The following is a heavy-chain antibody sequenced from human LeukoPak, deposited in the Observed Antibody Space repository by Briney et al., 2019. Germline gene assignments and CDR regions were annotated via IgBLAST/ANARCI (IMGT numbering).Heavy chain of an antibody. J-gene: IGHJ3*02. V-gene: IGHV1-2*02. CDR3: ASGSIVGATSDAFDI. CDR1: GYTFTGYY. CDR2: INPNSGGT. Sequence: VKVXCKXSGYTFTGYYMHWVRQAPGQGREWMGWINPNSGGTNYAQKFQGRVTITRHTSISTAYMELSRLRSDDTAVYYCASGSIVGATSDAFDIWGQGTMVTVSS. D-gene: IGHD1-26*01.